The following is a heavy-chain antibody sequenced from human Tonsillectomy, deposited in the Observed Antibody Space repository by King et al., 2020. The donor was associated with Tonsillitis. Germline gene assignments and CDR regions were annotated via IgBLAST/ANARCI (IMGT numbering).Heavy chain of an antibody. CDR1: GYRFTSYW. CDR3: ARPPNFDY. CDR2: IYPSDSDT. V-gene: IGHV5-51*03. J-gene: IGHJ4*02. Sequence: VQLVESGAEVKKSGESLKISCQVSGYRFTSYWIAWVRQMPGKGLEWVGTIYPSDSDTRYSPSFQGHVTISVDKSISTAYLQWTRLKASDTAMYYCARPPNFDYWGQGTLVTVSS.